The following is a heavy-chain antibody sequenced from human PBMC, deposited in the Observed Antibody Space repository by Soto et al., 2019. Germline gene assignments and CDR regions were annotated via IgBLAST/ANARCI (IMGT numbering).Heavy chain of an antibody. CDR3: GREGGETWDYEAS. Sequence: SETLSLTCTVSGGSVSSGNYYWSWIRQPPGKGLEWIGYIYYPGSTNYNPSLKSRVTVSVDTSRNQFFLTLRSVSAADSAVYHCGREGGETWDYEASWGQGTPVTVSS. V-gene: IGHV4-61*01. D-gene: IGHD1-7*01. CDR2: IYYPGST. J-gene: IGHJ5*02. CDR1: GGSVSSGNYY.